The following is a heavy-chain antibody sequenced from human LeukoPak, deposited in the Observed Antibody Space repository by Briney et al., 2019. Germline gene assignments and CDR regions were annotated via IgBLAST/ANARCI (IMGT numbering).Heavy chain of an antibody. CDR1: GFIFNNAW. CDR3: TAGLGKTEDDS. D-gene: IGHD4-11*01. CDR2: VRTTAEGETT. V-gene: IGHV3-15*01. Sequence: GGSLRLSCEGSGFIFNNAWMSWIRQAPGKGLEWVGRVRTTAEGETTDYAAPVRGRFTISRDDSKSTVYLQMNSLETEDTAIYYCTAGLGKTEDDSWGPGTLVTVSS. J-gene: IGHJ4*02.